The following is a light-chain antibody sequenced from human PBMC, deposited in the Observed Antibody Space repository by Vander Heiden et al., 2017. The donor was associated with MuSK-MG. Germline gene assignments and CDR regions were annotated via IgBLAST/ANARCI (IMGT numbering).Light chain of an antibody. Sequence: DIQMTQSPSTLSASVGDRVTITCRASQSISSWLVWYQQKPGKAPKLLIYKASSLESGVPSRFSGSGSGTEFTLTISSLQPDDFATYYCRQDNSYYTFGQGTKLEIK. CDR1: QSISSW. CDR2: KAS. CDR3: RQDNSYYT. J-gene: IGKJ2*01. V-gene: IGKV1-5*03.